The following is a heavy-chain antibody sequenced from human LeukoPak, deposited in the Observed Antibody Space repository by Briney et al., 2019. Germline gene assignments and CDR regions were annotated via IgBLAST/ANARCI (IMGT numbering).Heavy chain of an antibody. CDR2: IYSSGST. Sequence: PSETLSLTCTVSGDSVSRYYWSWIRQPARKGLEWIGRIYSSGSTNYNPSLKSRVTMSLDTSKNQFSLKLSSVTAADTAVYYCARGTTVTAKFTNYFDYWGQGTLVTVSS. V-gene: IGHV4-4*07. J-gene: IGHJ4*02. D-gene: IGHD2-21*02. CDR3: ARGTTVTAKFTNYFDY. CDR1: GDSVSRYY.